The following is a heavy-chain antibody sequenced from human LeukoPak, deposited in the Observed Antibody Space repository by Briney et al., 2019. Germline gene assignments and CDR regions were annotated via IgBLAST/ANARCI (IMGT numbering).Heavy chain of an antibody. D-gene: IGHD3-16*02. CDR2: INHSGST. J-gene: IGHJ4*02. Sequence: SETLSLTCAVYGGSFSGYYWSWIRHPPWKSLDCFGEINHSGSTNYNPSLKSRVTISVDTSKNQFSLKLSSVTAADTAVYYCARGELRLGELSSYGGYWGQGTLVTVSS. CDR1: GGSFSGYY. CDR3: ARGELRLGELSSYGGY. V-gene: IGHV4-34*01.